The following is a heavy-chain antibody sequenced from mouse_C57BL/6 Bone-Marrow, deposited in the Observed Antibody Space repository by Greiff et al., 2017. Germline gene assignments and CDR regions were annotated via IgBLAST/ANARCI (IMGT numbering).Heavy chain of an antibody. CDR1: GYTFTNYW. CDR2: IDPCGCYT. Sequence: QVQLQQSGAELVRPGTSVKLSCKASGYTFTNYWMYWVNQRPGQGLEWVAVIDPCGCYTYYTQTFKGQATLTVDTASNTDYMQLSSLTSEDSAVYYCAREGGYVGGGFDYWGQGTTVTVSA. V-gene: IGHV1-59*01. CDR3: AREGGYVGGGFDY. D-gene: IGHD2-14*01. J-gene: IGHJ2*01.